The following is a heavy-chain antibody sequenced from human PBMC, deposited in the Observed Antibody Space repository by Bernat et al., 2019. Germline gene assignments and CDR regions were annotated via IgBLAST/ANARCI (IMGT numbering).Heavy chain of an antibody. CDR3: ARYWKLPNFDY. J-gene: IGHJ4*02. CDR2: IKQDGSEK. Sequence: EVQLVESGGGLVQPGGSLRLSCAASGFTFSGHYMDWVRQAPGKGLEWVANIKQDGSEKYYVDSVKGRFTISRDNAKNSLYLQMNSLRAEDTAVYYCARYWKLPNFDYWGQGTLVTVSS. V-gene: IGHV3-7*03. CDR1: GFTFSGHY. D-gene: IGHD1-1*01.